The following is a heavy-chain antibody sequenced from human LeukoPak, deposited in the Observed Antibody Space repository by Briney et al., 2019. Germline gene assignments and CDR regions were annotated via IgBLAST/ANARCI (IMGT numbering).Heavy chain of an antibody. V-gene: IGHV3-30*04. J-gene: IGHJ3*02. CDR1: GFTFSSYA. CDR2: ISYDGSNK. D-gene: IGHD2-21*02. CDR3: ARALYCDGDCYESDAFDI. Sequence: PGRSLRLSCAASGFTFSSYAMHWVRQAPGKGLEWVAVISYDGSNKYYADSVKGRFTISRDNSKNTLYLQMNSLRAEDTAVYYCARALYCDGDCYESDAFDIWGQGTMVTVSS.